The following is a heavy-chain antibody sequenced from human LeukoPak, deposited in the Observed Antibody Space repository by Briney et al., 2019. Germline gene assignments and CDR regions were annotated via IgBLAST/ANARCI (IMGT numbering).Heavy chain of an antibody. CDR1: GGSISSGDYY. CDR3: ARAGDNGYYFDY. Sequence: SETLSLTCTVSGGSISSGDYYWSWVRQPPGKGLEWIGYIYYSGSTYYNPSLKSRVTISVDTSKNQFSLKLSSVTAADTAVYYCARAGDNGYYFDYWGRGTLVTVSS. CDR2: IYYSGST. J-gene: IGHJ4*02. D-gene: IGHD1-1*01. V-gene: IGHV4-30-4*08.